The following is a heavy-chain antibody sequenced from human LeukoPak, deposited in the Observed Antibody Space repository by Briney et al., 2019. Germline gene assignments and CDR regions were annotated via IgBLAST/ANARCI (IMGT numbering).Heavy chain of an antibody. J-gene: IGHJ5*02. Sequence: GESLKISCKGSGYSFTSYWIGWVRQMPGKGLEWMGIIYPGDSDTRYSPSFQGQVTISADKSISTAYLQWSSLKASDTAMYYCARSPGTYSDYYDSSGYYSRWFDPWGQGTLVTVSS. CDR2: IYPGDSDT. CDR3: ARSPGTYSDYYDSSGYYSRWFDP. D-gene: IGHD3-22*01. V-gene: IGHV5-51*01. CDR1: GYSFTSYW.